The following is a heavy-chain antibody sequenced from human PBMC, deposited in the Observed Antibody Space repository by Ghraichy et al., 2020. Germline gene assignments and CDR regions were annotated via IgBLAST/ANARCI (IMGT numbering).Heavy chain of an antibody. J-gene: IGHJ4*02. CDR2: INTDGSST. D-gene: IGHD4-23*01. CDR1: GFSFNSYW. V-gene: IGHV3-74*01. CDR3: ARDCAGGCHDY. Sequence: GGSLRLSCAASGFSFNSYWMHWVRQAPGKGLVWVSRINTDGSSTYYADSVKGRFTISRDNAKNTLYLQMNSLRVEDTAMYYCARDCAGGCHDYWGQGTLVTVSS.